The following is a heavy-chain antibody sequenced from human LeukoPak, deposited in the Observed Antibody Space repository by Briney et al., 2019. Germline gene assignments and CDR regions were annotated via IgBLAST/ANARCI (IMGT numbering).Heavy chain of an antibody. CDR1: GFTFSSYG. D-gene: IGHD1-7*01. J-gene: IGHJ6*02. Sequence: PGGSLRLSCAASGFTFSSYGMHWVRQAPGKGLEWVAVISYDGSNKYYADSVKGRFTISRDNSKNTLYLQMNSLRAEDTAVYYCAKDRRTHYYGMDVWGQGTTVTVSS. CDR3: AKDRRTHYYGMDV. V-gene: IGHV3-30*18. CDR2: ISYDGSNK.